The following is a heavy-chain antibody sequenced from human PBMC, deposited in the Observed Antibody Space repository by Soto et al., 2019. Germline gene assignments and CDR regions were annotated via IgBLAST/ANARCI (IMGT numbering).Heavy chain of an antibody. D-gene: IGHD5-18*01. CDR1: GFTFTTYA. V-gene: IGHV3-30*18. CDR3: AKDTVDTDMVHDEGYYFYYGMDV. Sequence: QVQMVESGGGVVQPGRSLRLSCAASGFTFTTYAMHWVRQAPGKGLEWVAAISYDRNSKYYADSVKGRFTISRDNSKNTLYLQMISLRPEDTAVYYCAKDTVDTDMVHDEGYYFYYGMDVWGQGTTVTVSS. CDR2: ISYDRNSK. J-gene: IGHJ6*02.